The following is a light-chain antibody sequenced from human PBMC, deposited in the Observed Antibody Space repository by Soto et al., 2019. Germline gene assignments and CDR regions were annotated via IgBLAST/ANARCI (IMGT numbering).Light chain of an antibody. J-gene: IGLJ1*01. CDR3: CSYAGGFDV. CDR2: EVI. CDR1: RIDVGNYHY. V-gene: IGLV2-8*01. Sequence: QSALTQPPSASGSPGQSVTISCTGTRIDVGNYHYVSWFQQHPGKAPKLIIYEVIKRPSGVPDRFSGSKSGNTASLAVSGLQAEDEGDYYCCSYAGGFDVFGTGSKVTV.